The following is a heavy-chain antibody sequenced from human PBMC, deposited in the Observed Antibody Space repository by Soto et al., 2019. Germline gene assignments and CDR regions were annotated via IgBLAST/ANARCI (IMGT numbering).Heavy chain of an antibody. J-gene: IGHJ4*02. Sequence: EVQLLESGGGLVQPGGSLRLSCAASGFTFSSYAMSWVRQAPGKGLEWVSAVSGSGGSTYYADSVKGRFTISRDNSKNTLYLQMNSLRAEGTAVYYCAKDTGGGGFLEWLSAYYFDYWGQGTLVTVSS. CDR1: GFTFSSYA. CDR2: VSGSGGST. D-gene: IGHD3-3*01. CDR3: AKDTGGGGFLEWLSAYYFDY. V-gene: IGHV3-23*01.